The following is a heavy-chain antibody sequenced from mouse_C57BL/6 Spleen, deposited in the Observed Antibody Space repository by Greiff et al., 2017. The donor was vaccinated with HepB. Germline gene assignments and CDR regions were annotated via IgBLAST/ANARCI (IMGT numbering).Heavy chain of an antibody. CDR1: GYAFSSYW. V-gene: IGHV1-80*01. Sequence: VQLQQSGAELVKPGASVKISCKASGYAFSSYWMNWVKQRPGKGLEWIGQIYPGDGDTNYNGKFKGKATLTADKSSSTAYMQLSSLTSEDSAVYFCARDSSGYVGILFAYWGQGTLVTVSA. CDR2: IYPGDGDT. CDR3: ARDSSGYVGILFAY. D-gene: IGHD3-2*02. J-gene: IGHJ3*01.